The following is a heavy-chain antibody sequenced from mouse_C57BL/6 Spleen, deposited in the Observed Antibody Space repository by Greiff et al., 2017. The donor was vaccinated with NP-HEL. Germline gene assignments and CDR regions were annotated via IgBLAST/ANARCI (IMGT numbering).Heavy chain of an antibody. Sequence: VQLQQSGPELVKPGASVKISCKASGYAFSSSWMNWVKQRPGKGLEWIGRIYPGDGDTNYNGKFKGKATLTADKSSSTAYMQLSSLTSEDSAVYFCARSLIITTLDYWGQGTTLTVSS. CDR2: IYPGDGDT. CDR1: GYAFSSSW. CDR3: ARSLIITTLDY. J-gene: IGHJ2*01. V-gene: IGHV1-82*01. D-gene: IGHD1-1*01.